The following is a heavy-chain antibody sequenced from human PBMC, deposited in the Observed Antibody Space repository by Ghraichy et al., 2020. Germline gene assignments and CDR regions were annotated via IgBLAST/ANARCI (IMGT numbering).Heavy chain of an antibody. CDR3: AHQGDSSPSYDY. CDR2: IYWNDDN. J-gene: IGHJ4*02. CDR1: GFSLSTSGVG. V-gene: IGHV2-5*01. Sequence: SGPTLVKPTQTLTLTCTFSGFSLSTSGVGVGWIRQPPGKALEWLALIYWNDDNRYSPSLKSRLTITKNTSKNQVVLTMTNMDPVDTAIYYGAHQGDSSPSYDYSGQGTLVTVSS. D-gene: IGHD6-6*01.